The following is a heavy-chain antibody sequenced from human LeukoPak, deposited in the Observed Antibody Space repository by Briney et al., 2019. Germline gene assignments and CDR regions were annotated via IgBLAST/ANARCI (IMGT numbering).Heavy chain of an antibody. CDR3: ARVAPYYYYYYMDV. CDR2: INHSGST. CDR1: GGSLSGYY. Sequence: SETLSLTCAVYGGSLSGYYWSWIRQPPGKGLEWIGEINHSGSTNYNPSLKSRVTISVDTSKNQFSLKLSSVTAADTAVYYCARVAPYYYYYYMDVWGKGTTVTVSS. V-gene: IGHV4-34*01. J-gene: IGHJ6*03.